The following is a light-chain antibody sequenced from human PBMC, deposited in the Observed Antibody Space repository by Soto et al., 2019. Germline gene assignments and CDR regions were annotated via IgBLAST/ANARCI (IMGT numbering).Light chain of an antibody. J-gene: IGKJ3*01. CDR3: QQASSFPYT. V-gene: IGKV1-12*01. CDR1: QRISNW. CDR2: AAS. Sequence: DIPMTQSPSSVSASVGDRVTITCRASQRISNWVAWYQQKPGKAPNLLIYAASTLQSGPPSRFSGSGSGIDFILTISSLQPEGSSTYYCQQASSFPYTFGPGTKVDV.